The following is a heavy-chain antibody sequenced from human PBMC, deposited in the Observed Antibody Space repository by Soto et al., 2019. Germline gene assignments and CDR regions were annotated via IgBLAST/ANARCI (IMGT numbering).Heavy chain of an antibody. D-gene: IGHD2-15*01. CDR1: GFTFSTYW. J-gene: IGHJ4*02. V-gene: IGHV3-74*01. Sequence: EVQLMESGGGLVQPGGSLRLSCAASGFTFSTYWMNWVRQTPGKGPMWVSRIRPDGSNRGYADSVEGRFTVSRDNAKNRLNLQIHSLRAKNTPMYYCATWWYIVQGSPTDFDHWGEGTLVTVSS. CDR2: IRPDGSNR. CDR3: ATWWYIVQGSPTDFDH.